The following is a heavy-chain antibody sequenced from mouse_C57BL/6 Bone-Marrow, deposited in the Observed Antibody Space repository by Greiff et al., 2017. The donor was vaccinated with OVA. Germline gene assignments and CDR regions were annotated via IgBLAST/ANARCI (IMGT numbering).Heavy chain of an antibody. V-gene: IGHV5-4*01. J-gene: IGHJ1*03. CDR1: GFTFSSYA. CDR2: ISDGGSYT. D-gene: IGHD3-3*01. CDR3: AREGLGVGPLYWYFDV. Sequence: EVKLMESGGGLVKPGGSLKLSCAASGFTFSSYAMSWVRQTPEKRLEWVATISDGGSYTYYPDNVKGRFTISRDNAKNNLYLQMSHLKSEDTAMYYCAREGLGVGPLYWYFDVWGTGTTVTVSS.